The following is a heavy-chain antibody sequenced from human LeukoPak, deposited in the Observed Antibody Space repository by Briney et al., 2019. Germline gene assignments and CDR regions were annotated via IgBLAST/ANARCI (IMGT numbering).Heavy chain of an antibody. CDR2: IYYSGST. V-gene: IGHV4-39*01. D-gene: IGHD2-8*01. CDR3: ARILMVYAIIGY. CDR1: GGSISSSSYY. Sequence: SETLSLTCTVSGGSISSSSYYWGWIRQPPGKGLEWIGSIYYSGSTYYNPSLKSRVTISVDTSKNQFSLKLSSVTAADTAVYYCARILMVYAIIGYWGQGTLVTVSS. J-gene: IGHJ4*02.